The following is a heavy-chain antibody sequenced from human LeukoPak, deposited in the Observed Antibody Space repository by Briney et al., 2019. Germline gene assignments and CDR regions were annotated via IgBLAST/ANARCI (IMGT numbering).Heavy chain of an antibody. CDR3: ARVSGSSSWSRYFFDS. V-gene: IGHV1-18*04. CDR1: GYTFTNYG. CDR2: INTYNGNT. J-gene: IGHJ4*02. Sequence: ASVKVSCQASGYTFTNYGLSWMRQAPGQGLDWVGWINTYNGNTNYAQRFQGRVTMTTDTSTSTAYMELVSLRSDDTAVYSCARVSGSSSWSRYFFDSWGQGTLVTVSS. D-gene: IGHD6-13*01.